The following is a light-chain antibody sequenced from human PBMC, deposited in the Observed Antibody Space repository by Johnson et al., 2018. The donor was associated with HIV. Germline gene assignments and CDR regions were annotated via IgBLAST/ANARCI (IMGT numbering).Light chain of an antibody. CDR1: SSNIGNNY. Sequence: QSVLTQPPSVSAAPGQKVNISCSGSSSNIGNNYVSWYQQLPGTAPKVLIYDNHKRPSGIPYRVSGSKSGTSATLGITGLQTVDEADYYCGTWDSSLSVYVFGTGTKVTVL. V-gene: IGLV1-51*01. J-gene: IGLJ1*01. CDR2: DNH. CDR3: GTWDSSLSVYV.